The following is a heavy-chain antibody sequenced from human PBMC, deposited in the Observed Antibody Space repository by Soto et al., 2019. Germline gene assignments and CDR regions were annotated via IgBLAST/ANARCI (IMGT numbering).Heavy chain of an antibody. J-gene: IGHJ4*02. CDR3: ARADREY. CDR1: GYTFTDFY. CDR2: IYPSDGST. Sequence: HVQLVQSGAEVKPPGASVKVSCKASGYTFTDFYIHWVRQAPGQGLEWMAVIYPSDGSTTYAQSFQGRVIVTSDTSTNTSYMDLSSLPSEDTAVYYCARADREYWGQGTLVTVSS. V-gene: IGHV1-46*01.